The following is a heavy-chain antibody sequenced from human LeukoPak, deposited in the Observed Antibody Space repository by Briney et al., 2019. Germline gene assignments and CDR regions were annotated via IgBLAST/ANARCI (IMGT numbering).Heavy chain of an antibody. CDR1: GGSISSYY. CDR3: ARLGGNEERGFDY. Sequence: PSETLSPTCTVSGGSISSYYWSWIRQPPGKGLEWIGYIYYSGSTNYNPSLKSRVTISVDTSKNQFSLKLSSVTAADTAVYYCARLGGNEERGFDYWGQGTLVTVSS. D-gene: IGHD1-1*01. V-gene: IGHV4-59*08. J-gene: IGHJ4*02. CDR2: IYYSGST.